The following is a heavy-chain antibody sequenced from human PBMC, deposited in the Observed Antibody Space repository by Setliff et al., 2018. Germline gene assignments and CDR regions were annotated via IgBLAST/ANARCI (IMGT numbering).Heavy chain of an antibody. Sequence: RLSCAASGFTFSSYAMSWVRQAPGKGLEWVSAISGSGGSTYYADSVKGRFTISRDNSKNTLYLQMNSLRAEDTAVYYCAKRDYYDSGGYFLPYMDVWGKGTTVTVSS. CDR3: AKRDYYDSGGYFLPYMDV. D-gene: IGHD3-22*01. CDR1: GFTFSSYA. CDR2: ISGSGGST. J-gene: IGHJ6*03. V-gene: IGHV3-23*01.